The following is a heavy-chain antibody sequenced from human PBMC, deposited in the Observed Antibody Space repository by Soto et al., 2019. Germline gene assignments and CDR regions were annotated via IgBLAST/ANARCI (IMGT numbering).Heavy chain of an antibody. V-gene: IGHV1-69*10. CDR3: ARATTGPSSGSVYYYYGMDV. J-gene: IGHJ6*02. D-gene: IGHD1-26*01. CDR2: IIPILNTA. CDR1: GGTFSSNA. Sequence: GASVKVSCKASGGTFSSNAISWVRQAAGQGLEWMGGIIPILNTAKCAQKFQGRVTITADQSTSTAYMEVGSLRSEDTAVYYCARATTGPSSGSVYYYYGMDVWGQGTTVTVSS.